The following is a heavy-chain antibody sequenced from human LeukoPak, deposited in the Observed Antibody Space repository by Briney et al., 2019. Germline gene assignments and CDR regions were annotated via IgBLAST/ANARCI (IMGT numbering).Heavy chain of an antibody. CDR2: ISGSDDGT. D-gene: IGHD6-6*01. Sequence: GGSLRLSCAASGFTFSSHAMSWVRQAPGEGLEWVSGISGSDDGTNYADSVKGQFTISRDNSKNTLYLQMNRLRAEDTAVYYCAKGEQLVPYYYYYMDVWGKGTTVTVSS. CDR3: AKGEQLVPYYYYYMDV. J-gene: IGHJ6*03. V-gene: IGHV3-23*01. CDR1: GFTFSSHA.